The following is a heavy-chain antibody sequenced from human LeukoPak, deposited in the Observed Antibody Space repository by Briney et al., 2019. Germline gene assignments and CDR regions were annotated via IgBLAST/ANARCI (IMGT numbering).Heavy chain of an antibody. CDR1: GFTFSSYA. V-gene: IGHV3-23*01. CDR2: ISGSGGST. D-gene: IGHD5-24*01. CDR3: ARERMATITDWFDP. Sequence: PGGSLRLSCAASGFTFSSYAMSWVRQAPGKGLEWVSAISGSGGSTYYADSVKGRFTISRDNAKNSLYLQMNSLRAEDTAVYYCARERMATITDWFDPWGQGTLVTVSS. J-gene: IGHJ5*02.